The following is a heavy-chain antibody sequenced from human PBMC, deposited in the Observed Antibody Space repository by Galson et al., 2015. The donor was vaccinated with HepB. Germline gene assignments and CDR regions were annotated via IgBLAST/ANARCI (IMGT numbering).Heavy chain of an antibody. D-gene: IGHD3-16*01. CDR1: GGSFSGYY. Sequence: SETLSLTCAVYGGSFSGYYWSWIRQPPGKGLEWIGEINHSGSTNYNPSLKSRVTISVDTSKNQFSLKLSSVTAADTAVYYCARAFIGFYDYVSWGQGTLVTVSS. CDR3: ARAFIGFYDYVS. V-gene: IGHV4-34*01. CDR2: INHSGST. J-gene: IGHJ5*02.